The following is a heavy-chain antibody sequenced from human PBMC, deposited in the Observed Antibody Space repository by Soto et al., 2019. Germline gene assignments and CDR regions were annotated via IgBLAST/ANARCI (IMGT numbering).Heavy chain of an antibody. CDR3: ARVERGTATTVVDAFDI. CDR1: GGFVSSGSYY. V-gene: IGHV4-34*01. D-gene: IGHD1-1*01. Sequence: QVQLQQWGAGLLKPSETLSLTCAVYGGFVSSGSYYWSWIRQPPGKGLEWIGEMSHSGGTHFSPSLKSRVTISVDTSNDQFSLKMTSVTAADTALYYCARVERGTATTVVDAFDIWGPGTMVTVSS. J-gene: IGHJ3*02. CDR2: MSHSGGT.